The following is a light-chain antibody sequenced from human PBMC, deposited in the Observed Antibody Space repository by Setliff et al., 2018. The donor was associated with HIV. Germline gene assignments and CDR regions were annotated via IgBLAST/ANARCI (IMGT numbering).Light chain of an antibody. V-gene: IGLV2-14*03. CDR3: SSYTSSSPPYV. J-gene: IGLJ1*01. Sequence: QSALTQPASVSGSPGQSITISCTGTSSDVGGHNYVSWYQQHPGKAPKLMISDVSKRPSGVSNRFSGSKSGNTASLTISGLQAEDEADYYCSSYTSSSPPYVFGTGTKVTVL. CDR2: DVS. CDR1: SSDVGGHNY.